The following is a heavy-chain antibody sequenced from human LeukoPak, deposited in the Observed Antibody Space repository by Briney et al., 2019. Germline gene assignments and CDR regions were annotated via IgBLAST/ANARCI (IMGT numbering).Heavy chain of an antibody. D-gene: IGHD6-19*01. Sequence: SETLSLTCTVSGGSISSYYWSWIRQPPGKGLEWIGYIYYSGSTNYNPSLKSRVTISVDTSKNQFSLKLSSVTAADTAVYYCARDRKGIAVAGPKTYHYYGMDVWGQGTTVTVSS. CDR3: ARDRKGIAVAGPKTYHYYGMDV. J-gene: IGHJ6*02. CDR1: GGSISSYY. CDR2: IYYSGST. V-gene: IGHV4-59*01.